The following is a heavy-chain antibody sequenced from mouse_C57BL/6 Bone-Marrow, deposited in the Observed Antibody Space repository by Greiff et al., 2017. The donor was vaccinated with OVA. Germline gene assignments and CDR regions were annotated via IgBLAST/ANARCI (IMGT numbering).Heavy chain of an antibody. CDR3: TRRYSFDN. CDR1: GYSFTSYY. V-gene: IGHV1-66*01. J-gene: IGHJ2*01. Sequence: QVHVKQSGPELVQPGASVKISCKASGYSFTSYYIHWVKQRPGQGLEWIGWIYPGSGNTKYDEKFKGKATLTADTSSSTAYMQLSSLTSEDSAVYYCTRRYSFDNWGQGTTLTVSS. CDR2: IYPGSGNT.